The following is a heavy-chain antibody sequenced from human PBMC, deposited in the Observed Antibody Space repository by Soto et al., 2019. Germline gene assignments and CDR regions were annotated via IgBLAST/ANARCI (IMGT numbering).Heavy chain of an antibody. CDR1: GFTFDDYA. J-gene: IGHJ6*02. V-gene: IGHV3-9*01. CDR3: AKDMEGGDYVWGSYRPYYYGMDV. CDR2: ISWNSGSI. D-gene: IGHD3-16*02. Sequence: GGSLRLSCAASGFTFDDYAMHWVRQAPGKGLEWVSGISWNSGSIGYADSVKGRFTISRDNAKNSLYLQMNSLRAEDTALYYCAKDMEGGDYVWGSYRPYYYGMDVWGQGTTVTVSS.